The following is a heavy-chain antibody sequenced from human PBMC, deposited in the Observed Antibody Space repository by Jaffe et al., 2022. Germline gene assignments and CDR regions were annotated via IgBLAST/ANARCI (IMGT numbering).Heavy chain of an antibody. CDR1: GYSISSGYY. D-gene: IGHD4-17*01. CDR2: IYHSGST. Sequence: QVQLQESGPGLVKPSETLSLTCAVSGYSISSGYYWGWIRQPPGKGLEWIGSIYHSGSTYYNPSLKSRVTISVDTSKNQFSLKLSSVTAADTAVYYCARQIRQLRWLHYFDYWGQGTLVTVSS. CDR3: ARQIRQLRWLHYFDY. V-gene: IGHV4-38-2*01. J-gene: IGHJ4*02.